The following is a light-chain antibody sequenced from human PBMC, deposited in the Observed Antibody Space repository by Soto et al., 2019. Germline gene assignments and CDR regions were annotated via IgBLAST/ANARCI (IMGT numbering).Light chain of an antibody. CDR1: QSISSY. CDR2: DAS. CDR3: QQYGGSPIT. J-gene: IGKJ5*01. V-gene: IGKV3D-20*01. Sequence: TQSPSSLSASVGDRVTITCRASQSISSYLAWYQQKPGLAPRLLIYDASTRATGIPDRFSGSGSGTDFTLTISRLEPEDFAVYYCQQYGGSPITFGQGTRLEIK.